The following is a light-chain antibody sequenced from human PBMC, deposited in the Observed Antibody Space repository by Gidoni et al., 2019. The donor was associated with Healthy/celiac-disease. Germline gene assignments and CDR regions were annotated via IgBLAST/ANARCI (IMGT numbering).Light chain of an antibody. J-gene: IGKJ4*01. Sequence: DMVMTQSPLSLPVTPGEPASISCRSSQSLLHRNGYNYLDWYLQKPGQSPQLLIYLGSNRASGVPDRFSGSGSGTDFPLKISRVEAEDVGVYYCMQALQTPPTFGGGTKVEIK. CDR2: LGS. CDR3: MQALQTPPT. CDR1: QSLLHRNGYNY. V-gene: IGKV2-28*01.